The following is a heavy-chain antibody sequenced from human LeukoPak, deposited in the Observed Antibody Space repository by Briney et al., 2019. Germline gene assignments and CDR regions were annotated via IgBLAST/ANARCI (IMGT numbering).Heavy chain of an antibody. CDR1: ENTFTAYY. CDR2: INPNRGGT. D-gene: IGHD6-13*01. J-gene: IGHJ1*01. CDR3: ARDVAAGTGEGHFQH. Sequence: ASVKVSCKSSENTFTAYYIHWVRQAPGQGLEWMGWINPNRGGTNYAQKFQGRVTMTRDTSISTAYMELSRLRSDDTAVYYCARDVAAGTGEGHFQHWGQGTLVTVSS. V-gene: IGHV1-2*02.